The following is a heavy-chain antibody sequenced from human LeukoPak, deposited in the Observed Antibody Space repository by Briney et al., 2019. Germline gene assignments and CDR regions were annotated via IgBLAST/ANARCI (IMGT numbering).Heavy chain of an antibody. Sequence: SEALSLTCAVYGGSFSGYYWSWIRQPPGKGLEWIGEINHSGSTNYNPSLKSRATISVDTSKNQFSLKLSSVTAADTAVYYCARVARPCHKNFDYWGQGTLVTVSS. CDR1: GGSFSGYY. J-gene: IGHJ4*02. V-gene: IGHV4-34*01. CDR3: ARVARPCHKNFDY. D-gene: IGHD6-25*01. CDR2: INHSGST.